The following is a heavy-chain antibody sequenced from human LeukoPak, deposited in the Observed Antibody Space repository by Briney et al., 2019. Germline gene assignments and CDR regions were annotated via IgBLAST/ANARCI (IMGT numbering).Heavy chain of an antibody. D-gene: IGHD1-14*01. V-gene: IGHV3-21*01. CDR3: ARDVYRIFDY. J-gene: IGHJ4*02. CDR1: GFTFSGYS. CDR2: ISGTGSDT. Sequence: GGSLRLSCAASGFTFSGYSMNWVRQAPGKGPEWVSSISGTGSDTYYTDSLKGRFTVSRDNAKNSLYLQMNSLRAEDTAVYYCARDVYRIFDYWGLGTLVTVSS.